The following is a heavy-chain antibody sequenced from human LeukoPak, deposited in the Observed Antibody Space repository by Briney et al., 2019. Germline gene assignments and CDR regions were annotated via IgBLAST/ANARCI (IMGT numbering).Heavy chain of an antibody. Sequence: GGSLRLSCAASGFTFSSYAMSWVRQAPGKGLEWVSAISGSGGSTYYADSVKGRFTISRDNSKNTLYLQMNSLRAEDTAVYYCANVLGGYYYYGMDVWGKGTTVTVSS. V-gene: IGHV3-23*01. J-gene: IGHJ6*04. CDR3: ANVLGGYYYYGMDV. CDR1: GFTFSSYA. D-gene: IGHD3-16*01. CDR2: ISGSGGST.